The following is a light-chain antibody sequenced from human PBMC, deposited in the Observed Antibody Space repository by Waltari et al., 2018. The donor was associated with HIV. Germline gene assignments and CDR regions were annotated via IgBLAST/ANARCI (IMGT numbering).Light chain of an antibody. CDR2: KDT. CDR1: LLAKKY. V-gene: IGLV3-27*01. CDR3: YTAADKGVF. Sequence: SYELTQPSSVSVSPGQTARVTCPGALLAKKYGRWFQQKPGQAPVVVIDKDTERPSGIPERFSGSTSGTTVILTISGAQVEDEADYYCYTAADKGVFFGGGTKLTVL. J-gene: IGLJ2*01.